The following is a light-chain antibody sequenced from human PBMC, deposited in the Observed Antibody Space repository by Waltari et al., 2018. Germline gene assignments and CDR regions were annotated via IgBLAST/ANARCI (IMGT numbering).Light chain of an antibody. CDR2: GAS. V-gene: IGKV3-15*01. CDR3: QQYNKWPPGT. CDR1: QSFSSD. Sequence: EVVLTQSPATLSVSLGESATLSGRASQSFSSDLAWYQQKPGQAPRLIIHGASIRATGIPARFSGSGSGTEFTLTISSLQSEDSAVYYCQQYNKWPPGTFGQGTKVEIK. J-gene: IGKJ1*01.